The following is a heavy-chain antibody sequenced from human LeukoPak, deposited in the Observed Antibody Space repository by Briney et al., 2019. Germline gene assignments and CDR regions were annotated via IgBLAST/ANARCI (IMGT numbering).Heavy chain of an antibody. J-gene: IGHJ4*02. V-gene: IGHV3-43*02. Sequence: GGSLRLSCAASGFTFDDYAVHWVRQAPGKGLEWVSLISGDGGSTYYADSVKGRFTISRDNSKNSLYLQMNSLRTEDTALYYCAKENYDSSGYYWLYFDYWGQGTLVTVSS. CDR1: GFTFDDYA. CDR2: ISGDGGST. D-gene: IGHD3-22*01. CDR3: AKENYDSSGYYWLYFDY.